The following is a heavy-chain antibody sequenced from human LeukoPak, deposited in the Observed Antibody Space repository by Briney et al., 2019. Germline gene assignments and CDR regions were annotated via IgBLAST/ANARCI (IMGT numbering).Heavy chain of an antibody. CDR3: ARDPGRVGMRYYFDF. J-gene: IGHJ4*02. CDR1: GFILSNHW. Sequence: PEGSLRLSCAASGFILSNHWMTWVRQAPGKGPEWVAVISSDGRNEYYADSVRGRFTISRDNSKNTVYLQMNSLRPEDTAVYYCARDPGRVGMRYYFDFWGQGTLVTVSS. CDR2: ISSDGRNE. D-gene: IGHD1-26*01. V-gene: IGHV3-30*03.